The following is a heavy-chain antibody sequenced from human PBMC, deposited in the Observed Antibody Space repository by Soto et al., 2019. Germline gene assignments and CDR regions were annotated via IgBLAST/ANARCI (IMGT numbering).Heavy chain of an antibody. J-gene: IGHJ4*02. D-gene: IGHD3-22*01. V-gene: IGHV3-23*01. CDR2: ISGSGGST. CDR3: AKDRPSIPYYDSSASGY. CDR1: GFTFSSYA. Sequence: GGSLRLSCAASGFTFSSYAMSWVRQAPGKGLEWVSAISGSGGSTYYADSVKGRFTISRDNSKNTLYLQMNSLRAEDTAVYYCAKDRPSIPYYDSSASGYWGQGTLVTVSS.